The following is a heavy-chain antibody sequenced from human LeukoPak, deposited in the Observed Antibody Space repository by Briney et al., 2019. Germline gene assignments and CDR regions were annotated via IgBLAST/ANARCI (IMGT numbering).Heavy chain of an antibody. V-gene: IGHV3-30*18. CDR2: ISYDGRNK. Sequence: PGGFLRLSCVASGFTFSTYGMHWVRQAPGKGLEWVAVISYDGRNKDYRDSVKGRFTISRDNSKDTLLLQMNSLRPEDTAVYYCAKPRPPWSTVTPFENWGQGTLVTVSS. CDR3: AKPRPPWSTVTPFEN. CDR1: GFTFSTYG. J-gene: IGHJ4*02. D-gene: IGHD4-17*01.